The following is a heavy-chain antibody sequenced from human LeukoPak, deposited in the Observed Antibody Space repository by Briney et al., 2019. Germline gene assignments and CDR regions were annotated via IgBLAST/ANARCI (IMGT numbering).Heavy chain of an antibody. CDR1: GGSISSYY. CDR2: IYYSGST. V-gene: IGHV4-59*01. Sequence: PSETLSLTCTVSGGSISSYYWSWIRQPPGKGLEWIGYIYYSGSTNYNPSLKSRVTISVDTSKTQFSLNLSSVTAADTAVYYCAGASYDSSGVHWGQGTLVTVS. J-gene: IGHJ4*02. CDR3: AGASYDSSGVH. D-gene: IGHD3-22*01.